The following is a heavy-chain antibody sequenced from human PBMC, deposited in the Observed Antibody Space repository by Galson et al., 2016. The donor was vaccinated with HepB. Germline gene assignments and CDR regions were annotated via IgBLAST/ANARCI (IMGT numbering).Heavy chain of an antibody. CDR3: AKEEGQKGHSDYTDY. CDR1: GFTFSNYA. D-gene: IGHD5-12*01. Sequence: SLRLSCAASGFTFSNYALSWVRQAPGKGLEWVSGISGSGGTTYYADSVKGRFSISRDNSKTTLYLQMNSLRADDTAIYYCAKEEGQKGHSDYTDYWGQGTLVTVSS. CDR2: ISGSGGTT. J-gene: IGHJ4*02. V-gene: IGHV3-23*01.